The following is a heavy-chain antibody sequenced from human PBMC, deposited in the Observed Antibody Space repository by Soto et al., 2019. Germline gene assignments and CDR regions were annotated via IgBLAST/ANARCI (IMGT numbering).Heavy chain of an antibody. CDR3: ARVQIKYYFDY. V-gene: IGHV3-7*01. J-gene: IGHJ4*02. Sequence: PGGSLRLSCAASGFTFSSYWMSWVPQAPGKGLEWVANIKQDGSEKYYVDSVKGRFTISRDNAKNSLYLQMNSLRAEDTAVYYCARVQIKYYFDYWGQGTLVTVSS. CDR2: IKQDGSEK. CDR1: GFTFSSYW.